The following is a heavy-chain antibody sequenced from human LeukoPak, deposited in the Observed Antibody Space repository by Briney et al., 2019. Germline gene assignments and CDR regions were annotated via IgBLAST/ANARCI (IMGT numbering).Heavy chain of an antibody. D-gene: IGHD6-13*01. Sequence: SETLSLTCTVSGGSISSGDYYWSWIRQPPGKGLEWIGYIYNNGRTYYNPSLKRRVTISVDTSKKLFSLKVSSVTAADAAVYYCARGRSSSWSSFDYWGQGTLVTVSS. J-gene: IGHJ4*02. CDR2: IYNNGRT. V-gene: IGHV4-30-4*01. CDR1: GGSISSGDYY. CDR3: ARGRSSSWSSFDY.